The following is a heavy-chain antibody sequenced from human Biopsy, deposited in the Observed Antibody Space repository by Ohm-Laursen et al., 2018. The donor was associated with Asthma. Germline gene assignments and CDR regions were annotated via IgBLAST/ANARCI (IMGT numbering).Heavy chain of an antibody. D-gene: IGHD5-18*01. CDR2: INPPTGDT. J-gene: IGHJ4*02. V-gene: IGHV1-46*01. Sequence: GASVKVSCKVSGYTFTSYYIHWVRQAPGQGLEWVGIINPPTGDTSYAQKFLGRVTVTRDTSTSTVYMELRSLRSEDTAVYYCARDFVDSAMDYFDYWGQGTLVTVSS. CDR1: GYTFTSYY. CDR3: ARDFVDSAMDYFDY.